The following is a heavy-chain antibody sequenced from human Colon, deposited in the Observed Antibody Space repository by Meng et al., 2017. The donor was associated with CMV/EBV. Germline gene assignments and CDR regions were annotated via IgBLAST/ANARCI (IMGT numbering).Heavy chain of an antibody. CDR3: VRGRYYGVAFGGVSFFDY. Sequence: GESLKISCAASGFIFSDYGFHWVRQAPGKGLEWVALISNDATIKYFPDSVKGRFTISRDNSNNTMYLHMNSLRAGDAAVYYCVRGRYYGVAFGGVSFFDYWGQGTLVTVSS. D-gene: IGHD3-16*01. J-gene: IGHJ4*02. V-gene: IGHV3-30*03. CDR2: ISNDATIK. CDR1: GFIFSDYG.